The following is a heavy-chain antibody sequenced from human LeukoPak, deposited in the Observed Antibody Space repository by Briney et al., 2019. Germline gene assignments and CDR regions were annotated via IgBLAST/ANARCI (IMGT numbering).Heavy chain of an antibody. CDR1: GYTFTSYG. D-gene: IGHD3-10*01. CDR3: ARDLFLRMVRGVSRY. Sequence: GASVKVSCKASGYTFTSYGISWVRQAPGQGLEWMGWISAYNGNTNYAQNLQGRVTMTTDTSTSTTYMELRSLRSDDTAVYYCARDLFLRMVRGVSRYWGQGTLVTVSS. CDR2: ISAYNGNT. V-gene: IGHV1-18*01. J-gene: IGHJ4*02.